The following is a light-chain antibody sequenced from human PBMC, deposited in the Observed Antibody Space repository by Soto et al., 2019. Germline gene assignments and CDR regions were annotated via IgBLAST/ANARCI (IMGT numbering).Light chain of an antibody. J-gene: IGLJ2*01. V-gene: IGLV2-11*01. Sequence: QSVLTQPRSVSGSPGQSVTISCTGTSSDVGGYDYVSWYQQHPGKAPKLMIYDVSKRPSGVPDRFSGSKSGNTASLTISGLQAEDEAEYYCCSYAGSYTFDVFGGGTKVTVL. CDR3: CSYAGSYTFDV. CDR2: DVS. CDR1: SSDVGGYDY.